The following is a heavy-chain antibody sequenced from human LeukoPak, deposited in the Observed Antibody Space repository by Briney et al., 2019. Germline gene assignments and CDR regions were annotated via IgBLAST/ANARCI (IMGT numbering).Heavy chain of an antibody. Sequence: GGSLRLSCAASGFTFSSYAMSWVRQAPGKGLEWVSAISGSGGSTYYADSVKGRFTISRDNSKNTLYLQMSSLRAEDTAVYYCAKFALASYYYYGMDVWGQGTTVTVSS. V-gene: IGHV3-23*01. CDR2: ISGSGGST. J-gene: IGHJ6*02. CDR3: AKFALASYYYYGMDV. CDR1: GFTFSSYA.